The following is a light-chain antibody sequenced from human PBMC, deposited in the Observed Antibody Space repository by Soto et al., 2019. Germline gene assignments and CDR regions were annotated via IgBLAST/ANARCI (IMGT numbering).Light chain of an antibody. CDR2: AAF. V-gene: IGKV1-9*01. Sequence: IQLTQSPSSLSASVGDRVTITCRASQGISSYLAWYQQKPGKAPKLLIYAAFTLQSGVPSRFSGSGSGTDFTLTISSLQPEDFETYYCQQLNSYPPYTFGQGTKLEIK. CDR1: QGISSY. CDR3: QQLNSYPPYT. J-gene: IGKJ2*01.